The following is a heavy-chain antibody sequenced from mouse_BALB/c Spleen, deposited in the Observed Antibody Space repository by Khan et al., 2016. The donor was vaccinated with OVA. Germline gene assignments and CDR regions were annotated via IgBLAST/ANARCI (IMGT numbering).Heavy chain of an antibody. CDR2: ISYSGNT. V-gene: IGHV3-2*02. J-gene: IGHJ2*01. CDR3: ARVHGGDFDY. Sequence: EVQLQESGPGLVKPSQSLSLTCTVTGYSITSDYAWNWIRQFPGNKLEWLGYISYSGNTKYNPSLKSRISVTRDTSKNQFILQLNSVTTEDTATYYCARVHGGDFDYWGQGTTLTVSS. CDR1: GYSITSDYA.